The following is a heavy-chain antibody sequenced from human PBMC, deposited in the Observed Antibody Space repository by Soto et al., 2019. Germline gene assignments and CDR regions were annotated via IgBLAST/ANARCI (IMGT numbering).Heavy chain of an antibody. CDR2: ISWDGGST. CDR3: AKDEGSGSSLFDY. CDR1: GFTFDDYT. V-gene: IGHV3-43*01. D-gene: IGHD3-10*01. J-gene: IGHJ4*02. Sequence: VGSLRLSCAASGFTFDDYTMHWVRQAPGKGLEWVSLISWDGGSTYYADSVKGRFTISRDNSKNSLYLQMNSLRTEDTALYYCAKDEGSGSSLFDYWGQGTLVTVSS.